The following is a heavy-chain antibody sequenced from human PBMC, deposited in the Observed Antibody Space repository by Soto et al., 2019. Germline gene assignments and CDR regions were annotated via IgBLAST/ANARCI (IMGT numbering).Heavy chain of an antibody. CDR1: GLTFTRAW. CDR2: IKSKIDGGTT. Sequence: EVHLVESGGDLVEPGGSLRLSCVVSGLTFTRAWINWVRQAPGKGLEWVGRIKSKIDGGTTDFAAPVKGRFAISRDDSRDIVYLQMGNLKIEDTAVYYCTTHSDFTTTPARFDFWGLGTLVTVSS. V-gene: IGHV3-15*07. D-gene: IGHD2-2*01. CDR3: TTHSDFTTTPARFDF. J-gene: IGHJ4*01.